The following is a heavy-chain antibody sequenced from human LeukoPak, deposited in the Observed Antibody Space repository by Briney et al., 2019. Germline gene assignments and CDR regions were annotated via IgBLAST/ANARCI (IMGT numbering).Heavy chain of an antibody. V-gene: IGHV3-7*05. CDR1: GFTFSNYW. CDR3: ASTLVGAPSGPDCYLEN. D-gene: IGHD1-26*01. Sequence: GRSLRLACAASGFTFSNYWMSWFRQAPGKGLEWLTNIKQDGSEKYYVDSVKGRFTISRDNAKNPLYLQTHSLRAEDTATYFCASTLVGAPSGPDCYLENWGQGTLVTVSS. J-gene: IGHJ4*02. CDR2: IKQDGSEK.